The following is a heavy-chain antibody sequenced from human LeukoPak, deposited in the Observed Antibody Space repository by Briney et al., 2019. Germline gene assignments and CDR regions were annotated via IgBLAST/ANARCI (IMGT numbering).Heavy chain of an antibody. Sequence: PSETLSLTCAVYGGSFSGYYWSWIRQPPGKGLEWIGEIDHSGSTNYNPSLKSRVTISVDTSKNQFSLKLSSVTAADTAVYYCARHVSERVGYYPRDDAFDIWGQGTMVTVSS. CDR2: IDHSGST. D-gene: IGHD3-22*01. J-gene: IGHJ3*02. CDR3: ARHVSERVGYYPRDDAFDI. CDR1: GGSFSGYY. V-gene: IGHV4-34*01.